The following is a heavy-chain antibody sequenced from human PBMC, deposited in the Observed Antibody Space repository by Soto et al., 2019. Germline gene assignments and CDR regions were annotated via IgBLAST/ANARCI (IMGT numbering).Heavy chain of an antibody. CDR3: ARAKTGYCSGGSCSFFDY. CDR2: INPNSGGT. V-gene: IGHV1-2*02. D-gene: IGHD2-15*01. Sequence: ASVKVSCKASGYTFIGYYMHWVRQAPGQGXEWVGWINPNSGGTNYAQKFQGRVTMTRDTSISTAYMDLSRLRSDDTAVYYCARAKTGYCSGGSCSFFDYWGQGTRVTVSS. J-gene: IGHJ4*02. CDR1: GYTFIGYY.